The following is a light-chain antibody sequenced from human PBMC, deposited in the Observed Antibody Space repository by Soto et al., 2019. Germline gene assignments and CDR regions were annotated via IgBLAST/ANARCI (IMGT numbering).Light chain of an antibody. J-gene: IGKJ5*01. CDR3: QQYNNWPIP. CDR2: GAS. Sequence: EIVMKQSPATLSVYQGERATLSCRASQSVTSNLAWYQQKPGQAPRLLLYGASTRATGIPTRFSGSGSGTEFTLTISSLQSEDFAVYYCQQYNNWPIPFGQGRRLETK. V-gene: IGKV3-15*01. CDR1: QSVTSN.